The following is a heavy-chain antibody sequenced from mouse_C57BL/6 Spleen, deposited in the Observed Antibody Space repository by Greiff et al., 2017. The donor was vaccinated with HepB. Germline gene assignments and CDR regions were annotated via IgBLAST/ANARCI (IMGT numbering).Heavy chain of an antibody. D-gene: IGHD2-4*01. CDR1: GFTFSDYY. CDR3: ARQGLRAYYFDY. Sequence: EVMLVESGGGLVQPGGSLKLSCAASGFTFSDYYMYWVRQTPEKRLEWVAYISNGGGSTYYPDTVKGRFTISRDNAKNTLYLQMSRLKSEDTAMYYCARQGLRAYYFDYWGQGTTLTVSS. J-gene: IGHJ2*01. V-gene: IGHV5-12*01. CDR2: ISNGGGST.